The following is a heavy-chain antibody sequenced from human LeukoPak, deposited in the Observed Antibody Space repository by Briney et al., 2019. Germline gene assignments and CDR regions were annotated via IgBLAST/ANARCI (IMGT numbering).Heavy chain of an antibody. D-gene: IGHD3-10*01. J-gene: IGHJ4*02. CDR1: GFTFSTYS. CDR2: ISSSGSFI. CDR3: ARGVRGVMSHFDY. V-gene: IGHV3-21*01. Sequence: GGSLRLSCAASGFTFSTYSMSWVRQAPGMGLEWVSSISSSGSFIYYPDSVKGRFSISRDNAKNSLYLQMNSLRAEDTAVYYCARGVRGVMSHFDYWGQGILVTVSS.